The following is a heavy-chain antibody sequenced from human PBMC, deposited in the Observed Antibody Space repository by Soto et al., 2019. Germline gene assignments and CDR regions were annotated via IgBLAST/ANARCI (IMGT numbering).Heavy chain of an antibody. D-gene: IGHD3-10*01. V-gene: IGHV4-39*01. CDR2: TCYRGST. Sequence: QLQLQESGPGVVKPSETLSLTCTVSGGSISSSSYYWDCIRQPPGTGLEWIATTCYRGSTYYNPSLKIRVTTSVDTAENQFSMKLSSVTAADPAVYYCERRYGRGSYCEYWGEGTLVTVYS. CDR3: ERRYGRGSYCEY. CDR1: GGSISSSSYY. J-gene: IGHJ4*02.